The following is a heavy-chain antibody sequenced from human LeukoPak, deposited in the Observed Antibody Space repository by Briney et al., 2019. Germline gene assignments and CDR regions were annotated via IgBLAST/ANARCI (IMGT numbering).Heavy chain of an antibody. CDR3: ARGRSTWHLDY. CDR1: GFTFSSYS. D-gene: IGHD1-26*01. V-gene: IGHV3-21*01. CDR2: ISSTNI. Sequence: GGSLRLSCAASGFTFSSYSMNWVRQAPGKGLEWVSYISSTNIYYADSVRGRFTIPRDNAKNSLSLQMNSLRAEDTAVYYCARGRSTWHLDYWGQGTLVTVSS. J-gene: IGHJ4*02.